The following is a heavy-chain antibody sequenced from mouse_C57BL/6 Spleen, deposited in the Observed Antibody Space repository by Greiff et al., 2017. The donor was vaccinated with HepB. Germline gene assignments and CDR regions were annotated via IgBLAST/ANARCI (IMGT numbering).Heavy chain of an antibody. V-gene: IGHV1-26*01. J-gene: IGHJ3*01. D-gene: IGHD2-4*01. CDR1: GYTFTDYY. CDR2: INPNNGGT. CDR3: ARDDYDSFFAY. Sequence: VQLQQSGPELVKPGASVKISCKASGYTFTDYYMNWVKQSHGKSLEWIGDINPNNGGTSYNQKFKGKATLTVDKSSGTAYMELRSLTSEDSAVYYCARDDYDSFFAYWGQGTLVTVSA.